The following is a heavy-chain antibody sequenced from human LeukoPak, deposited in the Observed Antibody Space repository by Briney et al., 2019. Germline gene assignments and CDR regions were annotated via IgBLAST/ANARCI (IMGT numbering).Heavy chain of an antibody. J-gene: IGHJ4*02. Sequence: SETLSLTCAVYGGSFSGYYWSWIRQPPGKGLEWIGEINHSGSTNYNPSLKSRVTIPVDTSKNQFSLKLSSVTAADTAVYYCARSLTRGYFDYWGQGTLVTVSS. V-gene: IGHV4-34*01. CDR1: GGSFSGYY. D-gene: IGHD1-26*01. CDR3: ARSLTRGYFDY. CDR2: INHSGST.